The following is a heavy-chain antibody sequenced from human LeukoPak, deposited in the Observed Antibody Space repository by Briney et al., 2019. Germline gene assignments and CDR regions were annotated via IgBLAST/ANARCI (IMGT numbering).Heavy chain of an antibody. CDR1: GFTFDDYA. D-gene: IGHD3-10*01. V-gene: IGHV3-9*03. CDR3: ANDLHYGSGSLDAFDI. Sequence: GGSLRLSCAASGFTFDDYAMHWVRQAPGKGLEWVSGISWNSGSIGYADSVKGRFTISRDNAKNSLYLQMNSLRAEDMALYYCANDLHYGSGSLDAFDIWGQGTMVTVSS. J-gene: IGHJ3*02. CDR2: ISWNSGSI.